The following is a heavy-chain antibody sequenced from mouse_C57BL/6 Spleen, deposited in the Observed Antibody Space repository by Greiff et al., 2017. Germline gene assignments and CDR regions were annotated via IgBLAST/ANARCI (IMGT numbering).Heavy chain of an antibody. V-gene: IGHV5-12*01. CDR1: GFTFSDYY. D-gene: IGHD2-3*01. CDR3: ARHGDDGYYVNAMDY. CDR2: ISNGGGST. J-gene: IGHJ4*01. Sequence: EVKLQESGGGLVQPGGSLKLSCAASGFTFSDYYMYWVRQTPEKRLEWVAYISNGGGSTYYPDTVKGRFTISRDNAKNTLYLQMSRLKSEDTAMYYCARHGDDGYYVNAMDYWGQGTSVTVSS.